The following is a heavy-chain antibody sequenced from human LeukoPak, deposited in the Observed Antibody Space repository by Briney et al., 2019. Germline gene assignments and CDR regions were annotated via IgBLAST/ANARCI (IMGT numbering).Heavy chain of an antibody. CDR1: GYTFTGYY. Sequence: GASVKVSCKASGYTFTGYYMHWVRQAPGQGLGWMGWINPNSGGTNYAQKFQGRVTMTRDTSISTAYMELSRLRSDDTAGYYCARDWTFGVVDYWGQGTLVTVSS. J-gene: IGHJ4*02. D-gene: IGHD3-3*01. CDR3: ARDWTFGVVDY. CDR2: INPNSGGT. V-gene: IGHV1-2*02.